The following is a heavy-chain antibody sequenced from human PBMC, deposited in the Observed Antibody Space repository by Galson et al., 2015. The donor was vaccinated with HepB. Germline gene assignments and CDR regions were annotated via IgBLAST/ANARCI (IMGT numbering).Heavy chain of an antibody. CDR3: AKETGNYYDITGFNDY. Sequence: SLRLPCAASGFPFSYYALHWVRPTPGKGPEGVACISSDGNYQYHADSVKGRFTNARDNSKSMVYLQMNSLRPEDTALYFCAKETGNYYDITGFNDYWGQGTLVTVSS. D-gene: IGHD3-22*01. V-gene: IGHV3-30*18. CDR1: GFPFSYYA. J-gene: IGHJ4*02. CDR2: ISSDGNYQ.